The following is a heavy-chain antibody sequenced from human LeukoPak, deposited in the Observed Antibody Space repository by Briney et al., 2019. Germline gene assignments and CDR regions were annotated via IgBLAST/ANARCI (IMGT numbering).Heavy chain of an antibody. CDR1: GYTFTSYG. CDR2: ISAYNGNT. J-gene: IGHJ4*02. Sequence: GASVKVSCKASGYTFTSYGISWVRQAPGQGLEWMGWISAYNGNTNYAQKLQGRVTMTTDTSTSTAYMELRSLRSDDTAVYYCASVRMVTGSYYFDYWGQGTLVTVSS. CDR3: ASVRMVTGSYYFDY. D-gene: IGHD1-20*01. V-gene: IGHV1-18*01.